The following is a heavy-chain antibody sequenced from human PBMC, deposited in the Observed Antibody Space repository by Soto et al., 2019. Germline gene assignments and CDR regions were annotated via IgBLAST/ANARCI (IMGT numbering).Heavy chain of an antibody. D-gene: IGHD3-22*01. CDR1: GFTSRSYG. CDR2: FSYDGSNK. CDR3: AKGGHYYDSSGGLGY. V-gene: IGHV3-30*18. J-gene: IGHJ4*02. Sequence: QVQLVESGGGVVQPGRSLRLSCAASGFTSRSYGLPWSGRVQARGLGGVAVFSYDGSNKYYADSVKGRFTISRDNSKNTLYLQMNSLRAEDTAVYYCAKGGHYYDSSGGLGYWGQGTLVTVSS.